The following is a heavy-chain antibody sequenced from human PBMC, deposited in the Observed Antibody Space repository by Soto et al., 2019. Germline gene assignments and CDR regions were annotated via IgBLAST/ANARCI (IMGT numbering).Heavy chain of an antibody. D-gene: IGHD2-21*02. J-gene: IGHJ4*02. CDR1: GFTFSSYW. CDR3: VCFECGRTAVVTAMEANGY. Sequence: GGSLRLSCAAPGFTFSSYWMHWVRQGPGKGLVWVSRVNSDESTTSYADSVKGRFTISRDNAKNTLYLQMSSLRVEDTALYYCVCFECGRTAVVTAMEANGYWGQGTLVTVSS. V-gene: IGHV3-74*01. CDR2: VNSDESTT.